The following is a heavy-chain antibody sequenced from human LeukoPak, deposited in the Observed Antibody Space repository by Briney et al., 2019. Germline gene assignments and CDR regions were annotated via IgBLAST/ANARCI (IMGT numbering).Heavy chain of an antibody. J-gene: IGHJ4*02. CDR3: ARGGGSFYNY. V-gene: IGHV3-21*01. CDR1: GFTFSSYS. D-gene: IGHD2-15*01. Sequence: GGSLRLSCAGSGFTFSSYSMNWVRQAPGKGLEWVSSISSGGTYIYYADSVKGRFTISRDNTKNSLSLQMNSLRVEDTAVYYCARGGGSFYNYWGQGTLVTVSS. CDR2: ISSGGTYI.